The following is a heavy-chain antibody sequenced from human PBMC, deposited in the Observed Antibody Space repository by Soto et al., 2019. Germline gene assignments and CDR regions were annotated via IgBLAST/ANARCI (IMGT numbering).Heavy chain of an antibody. V-gene: IGHV3-30*18. J-gene: IGHJ4*02. CDR1: GFTFSNYA. Sequence: PRLSCAASGFTFSNYAMHWVRQAPGKGLEWVALTSYDGNNEYYTDSVKGRFTISRDNSKNTLFLQMNSPRPEDTAVYYCAKDKGVFNWATSYFDYWGQGALVTVSS. CDR2: TSYDGNNE. CDR3: AKDKGVFNWATSYFDY. D-gene: IGHD1-1*01.